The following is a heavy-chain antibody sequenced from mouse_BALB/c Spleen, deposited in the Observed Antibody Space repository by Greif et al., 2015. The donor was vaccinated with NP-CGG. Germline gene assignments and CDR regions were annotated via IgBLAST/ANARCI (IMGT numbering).Heavy chain of an antibody. D-gene: IGHD2-13*01. V-gene: IGHV1S81*02. CDR1: GYTFTSYY. J-gene: IGHJ4*01. CDR2: INPSNGGT. Sequence: VQLQQSGAELVKPGASVKLSCKASGYTFTSYYMYWVKQRPGQGLEWIGEINPSNGGTNFNEKFKSKATLTVDKSSSTAYMQLSSLTSEDSAVYYCTRCGVRATDYWGQGTSVTVSS. CDR3: TRCGVRATDY.